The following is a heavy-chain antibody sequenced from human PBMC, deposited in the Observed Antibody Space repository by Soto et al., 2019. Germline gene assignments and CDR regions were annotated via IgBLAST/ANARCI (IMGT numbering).Heavy chain of an antibody. CDR3: ALSTNGGSPY. J-gene: IGHJ4*02. CDR1: GFTFSSYA. Sequence: VQLLESGGGLVQPGGSLRLSCAASGFTFSSYAMSWVRQAPGKGLEWVSTISGSGGSTDYADSVKGRFTISRDNSKNTLYLQMNSLRAEDTALYYCALSTNGGSPYWGQGTLVTVSS. D-gene: IGHD2-8*01. CDR2: ISGSGGST. V-gene: IGHV3-23*01.